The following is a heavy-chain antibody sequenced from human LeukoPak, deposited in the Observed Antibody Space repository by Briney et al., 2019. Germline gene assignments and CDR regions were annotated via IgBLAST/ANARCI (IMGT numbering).Heavy chain of an antibody. D-gene: IGHD3-3*01. J-gene: IGHJ6*02. CDR1: GFTFSSYW. CDR2: IASDGSST. Sequence: GGSLRLSCAASGFTFSSYWMNWVRQAPGKGLVWVSRIASDGSSTTYADSVKGRFSISRDNAKNTLYLQMNSLRAEDTAIYYCAKGSGYYNYYYYNMDVWGQGTTVTVSS. V-gene: IGHV3-74*01. CDR3: AKGSGYYNYYYYNMDV.